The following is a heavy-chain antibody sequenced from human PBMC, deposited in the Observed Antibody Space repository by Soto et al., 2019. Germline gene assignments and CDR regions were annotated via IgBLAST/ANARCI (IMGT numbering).Heavy chain of an antibody. V-gene: IGHV4-39*01. J-gene: IGHJ3*02. Sequence: QLQLQESGPGLVKPSETLSLTCTVSGGSISSSSYYWGWIRQPPGKGLEWIGSIYYSGSTYYNPSLRRRVTISVDTSTNQFSLMLSTLTAADTAVDYCVRQRYGVHNLGELSLYAFDIWGQGTMVTVSS. D-gene: IGHD3-16*02. CDR3: VRQRYGVHNLGELSLYAFDI. CDR2: IYYSGST. CDR1: GGSISSSSYY.